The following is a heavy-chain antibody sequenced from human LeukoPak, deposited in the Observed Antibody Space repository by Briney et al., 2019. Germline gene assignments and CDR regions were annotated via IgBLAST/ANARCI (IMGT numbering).Heavy chain of an antibody. J-gene: IGHJ3*02. V-gene: IGHV1-46*01. Sequence: ASVKVSCKASGYTFTSYYMHWVRQAPGQGLEWMGIINPSGGSTSYAQKFQGRVTMTRDTSTSTVYMELSSLRSEDTAVYYCARVIAARPGRRAFDIWGQGTMVTVSS. CDR3: ARVIAARPGRRAFDI. CDR1: GYTFTSYY. CDR2: INPSGGST. D-gene: IGHD6-6*01.